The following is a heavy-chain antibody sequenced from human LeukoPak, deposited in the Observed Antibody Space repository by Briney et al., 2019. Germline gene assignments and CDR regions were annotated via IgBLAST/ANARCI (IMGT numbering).Heavy chain of an antibody. Sequence: GGSRRLSCAASGFDLSSHWMHWVRQAPGKGLVWVSRINSDGSSTSYADSVKGRFTISRDNAKNTLYLQMNSLRAEDTAVYYCARGQLTPPDWGQGTLVTVSS. CDR1: GFDLSSHW. D-gene: IGHD1-1*01. CDR2: INSDGSST. CDR3: ARGQLTPPD. V-gene: IGHV3-74*01. J-gene: IGHJ4*02.